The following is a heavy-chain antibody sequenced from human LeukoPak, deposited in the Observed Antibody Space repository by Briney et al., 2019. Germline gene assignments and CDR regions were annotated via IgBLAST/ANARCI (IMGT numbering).Heavy chain of an antibody. D-gene: IGHD3-9*01. V-gene: IGHV3-23*01. CDR1: GFTFSSYA. CDR2: VSGSGSST. J-gene: IGHJ4*02. CDR3: AKMNVLTGYYTPNFDF. Sequence: GGSLRLSCAASGFTFSSYAMSWVRQAPRKGLEWVSVVSGSGSSTDYVDSVKGRFTISRDNSKNTLYLQMSSLSAGDTAVYYCAKMNVLTGYYTPNFDFWGQGTLVTVSS.